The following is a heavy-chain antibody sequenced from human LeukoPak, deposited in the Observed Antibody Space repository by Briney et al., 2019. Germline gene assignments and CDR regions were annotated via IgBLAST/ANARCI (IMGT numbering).Heavy chain of an antibody. Sequence: GGSLRLSCAASGFTFSSYAVSWVRQAPGKGLEWVAVISLSGGTTYHADAVKGRFTISRDNSKNTLFLQMNSLRAEDTAVYYCAKADSSSSAGYFDYWGQGTLVTVSS. D-gene: IGHD6-6*01. V-gene: IGHV3-23*01. J-gene: IGHJ4*02. CDR1: GFTFSSYA. CDR3: AKADSSSSAGYFDY. CDR2: ISLSGGTT.